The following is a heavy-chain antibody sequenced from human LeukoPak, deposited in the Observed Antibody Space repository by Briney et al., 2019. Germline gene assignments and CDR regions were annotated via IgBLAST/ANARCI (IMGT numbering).Heavy chain of an antibody. D-gene: IGHD3-22*01. V-gene: IGHV1-46*01. CDR3: AKGGPVWLDAFDI. Sequence: GASVKVSCKASGYTFTSYYMHWVRQAPGQGLEWMGIINPSGGSTSYAQKFQGRVTITTDESTSTAYMELSSLRSEDTAVYYCAKGGPVWLDAFDIWGQGTMVTVSS. CDR1: GYTFTSYY. J-gene: IGHJ3*02. CDR2: INPSGGST.